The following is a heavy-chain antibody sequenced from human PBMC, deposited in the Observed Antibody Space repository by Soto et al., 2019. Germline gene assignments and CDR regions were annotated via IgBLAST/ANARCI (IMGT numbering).Heavy chain of an antibody. Sequence: QVQLQESGPGLVEPSGTLSLTCAVSGGSISSTTWWTWVRQPPGKGLEWIGEIYHSGSTNCNPSLKSRVTISVDKSKDQCSLRLSSVTAADTALYYCARGGTGAFDIWGQGTMVTVSS. CDR3: ARGGTGAFDI. V-gene: IGHV4-4*02. D-gene: IGHD2-8*02. CDR1: GGSISSTTW. J-gene: IGHJ3*02. CDR2: IYHSGST.